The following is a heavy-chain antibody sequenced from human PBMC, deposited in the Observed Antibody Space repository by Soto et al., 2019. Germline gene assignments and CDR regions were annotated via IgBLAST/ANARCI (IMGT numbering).Heavy chain of an antibody. V-gene: IGHV1-3*01. CDR3: ARSSGFYYVDY. Sequence: QVQLVQSGAEVKKPGASVKVSCKASGYTFTSYAMHWVRQAPGQRLEWMGWINAGNGHTKYSQKFQGRVTITRDTSAITAYMELTSLSSEDTAVYYCARSSGFYYVDYWGQGTLVTVSS. J-gene: IGHJ4*02. D-gene: IGHD3-22*01. CDR2: INAGNGHT. CDR1: GYTFTSYA.